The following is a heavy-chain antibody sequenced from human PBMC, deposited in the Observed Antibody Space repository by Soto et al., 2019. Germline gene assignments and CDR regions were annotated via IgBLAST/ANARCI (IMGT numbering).Heavy chain of an antibody. CDR2: INPNSGGT. J-gene: IGHJ5*02. D-gene: IGHD3-22*01. V-gene: IGHV1-2*02. Sequence: ASVKVSCKASGYTLTGYYMHLVRQAPGQGLEWMGWINPNSGGTNYAQKFQGRVTMTRDTSISTAYTELSRLRSDDTAVYYCARGYDYYDSSGYYYVRWFDPWGQGTLVTVSS. CDR1: GYTLTGYY. CDR3: ARGYDYYDSSGYYYVRWFDP.